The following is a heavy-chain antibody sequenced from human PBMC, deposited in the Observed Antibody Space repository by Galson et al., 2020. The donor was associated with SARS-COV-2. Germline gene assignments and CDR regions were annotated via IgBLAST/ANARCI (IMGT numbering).Heavy chain of an antibody. Sequence: GESLRLSCAASGFTFSSYAMHWVRQAPGKGLEWVAVISYDGSNKYYADSVNGRFTISRDNSKNTLYLQMNSLRAEDTAVYYCARDTPDDYAPGGFDYWGQGTLVTVSS. J-gene: IGHJ4*02. CDR3: ARDTPDDYAPGGFDY. D-gene: IGHD4-17*01. CDR2: ISYDGSNK. CDR1: GFTFSSYA. V-gene: IGHV3-30*04.